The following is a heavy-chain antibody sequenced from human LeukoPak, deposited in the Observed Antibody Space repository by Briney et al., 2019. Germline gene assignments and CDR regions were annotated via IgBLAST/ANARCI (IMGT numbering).Heavy chain of an antibody. Sequence: GGSVKVSCKASGGTFSSYAISWVRQSPGQGLEWMGGIIPIFGTANYAQKFQGRVTITADKSTSTAYMELSSLRSEDTAVYYCARGVGSSGWYFSWGQGTLVTVSS. D-gene: IGHD6-19*01. CDR2: IIPIFGTA. CDR1: GGTFSSYA. J-gene: IGHJ5*02. V-gene: IGHV1-69*06. CDR3: ARGVGSSGWYFS.